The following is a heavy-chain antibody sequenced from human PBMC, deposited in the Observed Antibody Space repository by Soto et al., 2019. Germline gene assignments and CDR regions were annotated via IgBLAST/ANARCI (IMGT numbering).Heavy chain of an antibody. D-gene: IGHD6-6*01. V-gene: IGHV4-39*01. CDR2: IYYSGST. CDR3: ARHEYSSSSVHFDY. J-gene: IGHJ4*02. CDR1: GGSISSSSYY. Sequence: SETLSLTCTVSGGSISSSSYYWGWIRQPPGKGLEWIGSIYYSGSTYHNPSLKSRVTISVDTSKNQFSLKLSSVTAADTAVYYCARHEYSSSSVHFDYWGQGTLVTVSS.